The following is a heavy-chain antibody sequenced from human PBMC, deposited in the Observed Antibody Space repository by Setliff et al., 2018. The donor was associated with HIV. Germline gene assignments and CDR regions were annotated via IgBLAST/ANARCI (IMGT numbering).Heavy chain of an antibody. D-gene: IGHD3-10*01. V-gene: IGHV4-38-2*02. Sequence: SETLSLTCTVSGFSIGTGHYWGWVRQSPGKGLEWIGSVYHSGSTYYAASLKSRVTISVDTSKNQFSLKLTSVTAADTAVYYCARQPPLSALQVWFGDYWGQGILVTVSS. CDR2: VYHSGST. CDR1: GFSIGTGHY. J-gene: IGHJ4*02. CDR3: ARQPPLSALQVWFGDY.